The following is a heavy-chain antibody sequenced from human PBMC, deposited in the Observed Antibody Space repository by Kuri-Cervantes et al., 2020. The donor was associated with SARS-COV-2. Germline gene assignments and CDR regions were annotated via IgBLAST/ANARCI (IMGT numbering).Heavy chain of an antibody. CDR1: GGSFSGYY. D-gene: IGHD1-26*01. V-gene: IGHV4-34*01. Sequence: GSLRLSCAVYGGSFSGYYWSWIRQPPGKGLEWIGEINHSGSTNYNPSLKSRVTISVDTSKNQFSLKLSSVTAADTAVYSCARTVVGPTTRKHYYYYYMDVWGKGTTVTVSS. J-gene: IGHJ6*03. CDR3: ARTVVGPTTRKHYYYYYMDV. CDR2: INHSGST.